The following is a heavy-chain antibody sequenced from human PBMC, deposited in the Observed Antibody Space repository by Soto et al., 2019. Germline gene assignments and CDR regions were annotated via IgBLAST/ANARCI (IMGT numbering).Heavy chain of an antibody. D-gene: IGHD6-6*01. J-gene: IGHJ6*03. CDR3: ARVRQLVGYFYHYMDV. CDR2: IDPSDSYT. CDR1: GYSFTSYW. V-gene: IGHV5-10-1*01. Sequence: PGESLKISCKGSGYSFTSYWISWVRQMPGKGLEWMGRIDPSDSYTNYSPSFQGHVTISADKSISTAYLQWSSPKASDTAVYYCARVRQLVGYFYHYMDVWGKGTTVTVSS.